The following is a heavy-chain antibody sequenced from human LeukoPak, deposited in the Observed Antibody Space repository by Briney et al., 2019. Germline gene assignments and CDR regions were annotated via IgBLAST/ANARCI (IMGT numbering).Heavy chain of an antibody. D-gene: IGHD2-2*01. CDR1: GFPFSSHG. J-gene: IGHJ4*02. CDR3: AKEMYQLPREFDY. Sequence: GSLELPCAGSGFPFSSHGLDWVRPAPGKGLEGVAVISYDGSNKYYADSVKGRFTISRDNSKNTLYLQMNSLRAEDTAVYYCAKEMYQLPREFDYWGQGTLVTVSS. CDR2: ISYDGSNK. V-gene: IGHV3-30*18.